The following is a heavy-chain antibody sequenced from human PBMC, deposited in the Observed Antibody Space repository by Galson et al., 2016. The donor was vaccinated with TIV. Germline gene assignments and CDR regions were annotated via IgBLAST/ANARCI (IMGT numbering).Heavy chain of an antibody. D-gene: IGHD3-10*01. CDR1: GDSVSSNSAA. CDR3: ARAAGRNGATCHATCESFDF. J-gene: IGHJ3*01. Sequence: CAISGDSVSSNSAAWNWIRQSPSRGLEWLGRTYCRSRCYYDYAVSVKSRITIEPDTSKNQLSLQLNSVTSEDTAVYYCARAAGRNGATCHATCESFDFWGQGTKVTVSS. CDR2: TYCRSRCYY. V-gene: IGHV6-1*01.